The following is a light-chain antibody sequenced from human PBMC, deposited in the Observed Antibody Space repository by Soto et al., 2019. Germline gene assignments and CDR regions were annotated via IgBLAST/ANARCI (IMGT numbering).Light chain of an antibody. Sequence: DIQMTQSPSTLSASIGDRVTITCRASQNINVWLAWYQQKPGKAPKFLIYQASTLQSGVPSRFSGSGSGTEFTLTISSLQPDDFATYYIQHHEAYPRTFGQGTKVEIK. CDR2: QAS. V-gene: IGKV1-5*03. J-gene: IGKJ1*01. CDR1: QNINVW. CDR3: QHHEAYPRT.